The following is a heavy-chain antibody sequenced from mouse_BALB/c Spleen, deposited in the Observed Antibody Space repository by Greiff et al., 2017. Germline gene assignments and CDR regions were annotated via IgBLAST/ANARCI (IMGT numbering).Heavy chain of an antibody. V-gene: IGHV7-1*02. CDR2: SRNKANDYTT. Sequence: DVKLVESGGGLVQPGGSLRLSCATSGFTFSDFYMEWVRQPPGKRLEWIAASRNKANDYTTEYSASVKGRFIVSRDTSQSILYLQMNALRAEDTAIYYCARDPSTMITGYYAMDYWGQGTSVTVSS. CDR3: ARDPSTMITGYYAMDY. J-gene: IGHJ4*01. D-gene: IGHD2-4*01. CDR1: GFTFSDFY.